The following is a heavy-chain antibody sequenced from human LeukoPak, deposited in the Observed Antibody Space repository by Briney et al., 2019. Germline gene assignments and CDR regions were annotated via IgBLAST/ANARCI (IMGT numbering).Heavy chain of an antibody. Sequence: KPGGSLRLSCAASGFTFSDYYMSWIRQPPGKGLEWIGSIYYSGGTYYNPSLKSRVTISVDTSKNQFSLKLSSVTAADTAVYYCARKSSGWYYYYGMDVWGQGTTVTVPS. CDR2: IYYSGGT. CDR3: ARKSSGWYYYYGMDV. J-gene: IGHJ6*02. V-gene: IGHV4-38-2*01. CDR1: GFTFSDYY. D-gene: IGHD6-19*01.